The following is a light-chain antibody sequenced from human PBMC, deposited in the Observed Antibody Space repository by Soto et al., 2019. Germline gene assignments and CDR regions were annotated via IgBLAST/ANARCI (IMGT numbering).Light chain of an antibody. CDR2: DAT. CDR1: KSGSKI. Sequence: SYELTQPPSVSVAPGQTAKITCGGDKSGSKIVHWDKQRPVQAPVADVFDATDRPSGIPDRISATRSGDRATLTIRRVDGGDEADYYCQVWASTAEFFVFGSGTKVTVL. CDR3: QVWASTAEFFV. V-gene: IGLV3-21*02. J-gene: IGLJ1*01.